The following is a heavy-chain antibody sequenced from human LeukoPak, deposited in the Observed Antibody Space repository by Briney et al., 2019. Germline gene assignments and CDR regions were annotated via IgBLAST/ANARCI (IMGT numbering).Heavy chain of an antibody. CDR3: ASVAGPYYYYYGMDV. CDR1: GFTFGRYA. V-gene: IGHV3-7*03. Sequence: GGSLRLSCAASGFTFGRYALNWVRQAPGKGLEWVANIKQDGSEKYYVDSVKGRFTISRDNAKKSLYLQMNSLRAEGTAVYYCASVAGPYYYYYGMDVWGQGTTVTVSS. CDR2: IKQDGSEK. D-gene: IGHD6-19*01. J-gene: IGHJ6*02.